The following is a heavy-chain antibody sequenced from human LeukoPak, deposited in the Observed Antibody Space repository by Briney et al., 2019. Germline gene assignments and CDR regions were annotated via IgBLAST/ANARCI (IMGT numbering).Heavy chain of an antibody. Sequence: PSETLSLTCAVYGGSFSGYYWSWVRQAPGKGLEWVANIKQDGSEKYYVDSVKGRFTISRDNAKNSLYLQMNSLRAEDTAVYYCAREVVVVVAARYRVYYFDYWGQGTLVTVSS. J-gene: IGHJ4*02. CDR1: GGSFSGYY. D-gene: IGHD2-15*01. CDR3: AREVVVVVAARYRVYYFDY. V-gene: IGHV3-7*01. CDR2: IKQDGSEK.